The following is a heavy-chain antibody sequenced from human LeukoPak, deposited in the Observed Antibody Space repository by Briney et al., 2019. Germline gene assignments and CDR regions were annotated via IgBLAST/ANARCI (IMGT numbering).Heavy chain of an antibody. CDR3: ARGGVDSSSPPYYYYYYMDV. CDR1: GYTFTSYY. J-gene: IGHJ6*03. CDR2: INPSGGST. Sequence: GASVKVSCKASGYTFTSYYMHWVRQAPGQGLEWMGIINPSGGSTSYAQKFQGRVTMTRDMSTSTVYMELSSLRSEDTAVYYCARGGVDSSSPPYYYYYYMDVWGKGTTVTVSS. D-gene: IGHD6-13*01. V-gene: IGHV1-46*01.